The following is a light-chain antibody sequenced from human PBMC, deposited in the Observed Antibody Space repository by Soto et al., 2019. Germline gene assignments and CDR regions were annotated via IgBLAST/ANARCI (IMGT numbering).Light chain of an antibody. CDR1: QSLSSSQ. CDR2: DAS. V-gene: IGKV3-20*01. J-gene: IGKJ1*01. Sequence: SPGTLSLSLGVCAALSCPPSQSLSSSQLAWYQQKPGQAPRLLIHDASSRATGISDRFTGSGSGTDFTLTITTLEPEDFAVYYCQQYGTSPRTFGLGTKVDIK. CDR3: QQYGTSPRT.